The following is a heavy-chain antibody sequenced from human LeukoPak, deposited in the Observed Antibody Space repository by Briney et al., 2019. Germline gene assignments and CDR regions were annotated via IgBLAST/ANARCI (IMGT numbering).Heavy chain of an antibody. CDR2: ISWNRGSI. CDR3: AKDLNYDRRGGDHFDY. D-gene: IGHD3-22*01. Sequence: PGGSLRLSCAASGFTFDDYAMHWVRQAPGKGLEWVSGISWNRGSIGYADSVKGRFTISRDNSKKMLSLQLNSLRAEDTAVYYCAKDLNYDRRGGDHFDYWGPGTLVTVSS. CDR1: GFTFDDYA. J-gene: IGHJ4*02. V-gene: IGHV3-9*01.